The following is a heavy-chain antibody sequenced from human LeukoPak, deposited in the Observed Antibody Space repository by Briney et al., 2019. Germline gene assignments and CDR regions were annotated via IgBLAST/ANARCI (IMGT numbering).Heavy chain of an antibody. D-gene: IGHD6-13*01. Sequence: PSETLSLTCTVSGGSIRRTSYYWGWIRQSPGKGLEWIGSIYYSGSTFYNPSLKSRVTISADTSKNQFSLKLSSVTAADTAVYYCARDTGIAGPDYWGQGTLVTVSS. CDR1: GGSIRRTSYY. V-gene: IGHV4-39*02. CDR2: IYYSGST. CDR3: ARDTGIAGPDY. J-gene: IGHJ4*02.